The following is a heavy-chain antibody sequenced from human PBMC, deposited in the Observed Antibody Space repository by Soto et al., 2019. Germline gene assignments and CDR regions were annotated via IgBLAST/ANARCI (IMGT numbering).Heavy chain of an antibody. J-gene: IGHJ5*02. V-gene: IGHV3-23*01. Sequence: PGGSLRLSCAASGFSFSSYAMSWVRQAPGKGLEWVSAISGSGGSTYYADSVKGRFTISRDNSKNTLYLQMNSLRAEDSAVYYCAKDRHGPGGFRIAAAGKNWFDPWGQGTLVTVSS. CDR3: AKDRHGPGGFRIAAAGKNWFDP. CDR1: GFSFSSYA. D-gene: IGHD6-13*01. CDR2: ISGSGGST.